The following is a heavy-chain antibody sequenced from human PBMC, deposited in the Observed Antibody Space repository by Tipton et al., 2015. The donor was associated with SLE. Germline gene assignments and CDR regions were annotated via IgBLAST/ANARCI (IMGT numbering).Heavy chain of an antibody. CDR2: VYSSGST. J-gene: IGHJ6*02. Sequence: TLSLTCTVSGGSISGYYWSWIRQPAGKGLEWIGRVYSSGSTNYNPSPQSRVTISVDTSKNQFSLKLSSVTAADTAVYYCARGVLSSSWTLDGMDVWGQGTTVTVSS. CDR1: GGSISGYY. V-gene: IGHV4-4*07. CDR3: ARGVLSSSWTLDGMDV. D-gene: IGHD6-13*01.